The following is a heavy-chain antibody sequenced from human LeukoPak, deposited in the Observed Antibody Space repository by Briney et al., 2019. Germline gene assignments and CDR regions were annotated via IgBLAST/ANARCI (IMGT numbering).Heavy chain of an antibody. CDR1: GGSISSYY. D-gene: IGHD2-15*01. CDR3: ARVDGSCSGGSCPSGNWFDP. V-gene: IGHV4-4*07. Sequence: PSETLSLTCTVSGGSISSYYWSWIRQPAGKGLEWIGRIYTSGSTNYNPSLKSRVTISVETSKNQFSLKLSSVTAADTAVYYCARVDGSCSGGSCPSGNWFDPWGQGTLVTVSS. J-gene: IGHJ5*02. CDR2: IYTSGST.